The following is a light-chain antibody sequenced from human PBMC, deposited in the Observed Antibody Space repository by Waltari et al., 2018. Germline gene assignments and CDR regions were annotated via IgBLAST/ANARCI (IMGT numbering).Light chain of an antibody. Sequence: DLVVTQTPLSLPVTPGEPASIPCRSSQSLLNSDGYTHLHWFLQKPDQSPHLLIYLGFNRASGVPDRFSGSGSGTHFTLTVSRVEAEDVGVYYCMQSLQTPFSFGQGTKVEMK. J-gene: IGKJ2*03. CDR1: QSLLNSDGYTH. V-gene: IGKV2-28*01. CDR2: LGF. CDR3: MQSLQTPFS.